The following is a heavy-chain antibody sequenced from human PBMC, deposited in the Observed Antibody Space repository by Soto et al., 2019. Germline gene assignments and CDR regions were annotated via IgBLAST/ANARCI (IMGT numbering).Heavy chain of an antibody. CDR1: GGSFSGYY. D-gene: IGHD3-9*01. J-gene: IGHJ2*01. CDR3: ARESHDILTGPPWVWYFDL. Sequence: QVQLQQWGAGPLRPLETLSLTCGVSGGSFSGYYWAWIRQSPGKGLEWIGEINDRGSINYNPSLKSGVSISVDTSNNHYSLNLRAVTAADTAVYYCARESHDILTGPPWVWYFDLWGRGTLVTVSS. V-gene: IGHV4-34*01. CDR2: INDRGSI.